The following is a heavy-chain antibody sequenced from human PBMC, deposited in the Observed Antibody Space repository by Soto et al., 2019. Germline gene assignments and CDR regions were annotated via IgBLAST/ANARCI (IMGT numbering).Heavy chain of an antibody. Sequence: WSLRLSGAASGFTFSNYDMHWVRQAPGEGLEWVSGIGAASDTYYPVSVQGRFTVSRDNAKKSLYLQMNSLRAGGTAVYYCARGVLGPGDFYYGMDVWGQGTTVTVS. J-gene: IGHJ6*02. D-gene: IGHD7-27*01. CDR3: ARGVLGPGDFYYGMDV. CDR2: IGAASDT. CDR1: GFTFSNYD. V-gene: IGHV3-13*01.